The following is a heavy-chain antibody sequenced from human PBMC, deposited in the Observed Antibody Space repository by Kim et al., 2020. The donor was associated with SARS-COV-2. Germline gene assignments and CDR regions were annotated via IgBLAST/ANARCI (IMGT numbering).Heavy chain of an antibody. Sequence: GGSLRLSCAASGFTFSSYGMHWVRQAPGRGLEWVAVISDDGGNKYYADSVKGRFTISRDNSKNTLYLQMNSLRAEDTAVYYCAKDGYGGSVFFGDRGQGTLVTVSS. V-gene: IGHV3-30*18. J-gene: IGHJ4*02. CDR1: GFTFSSYG. D-gene: IGHD3-10*01. CDR2: ISDDGGNK. CDR3: AKDGYGGSVFFGD.